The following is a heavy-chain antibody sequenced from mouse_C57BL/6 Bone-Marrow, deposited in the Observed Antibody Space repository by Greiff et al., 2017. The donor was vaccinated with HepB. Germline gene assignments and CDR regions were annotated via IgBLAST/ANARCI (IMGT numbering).Heavy chain of an antibody. CDR3: ARDATTVVAHYAMDY. CDR2: SRNKANDYTT. V-gene: IGHV7-1*01. J-gene: IGHJ4*01. Sequence: EVKLMESGGGLVQSGRSLRLSCATSGFTFSDFYMEWVRQAPGKGLEWIAASRNKANDYTTEYSASVKGRFIVSRDTSQSILYLQMNALRAEDTAIYYCARDATTVVAHYAMDYWGQGTSVTVSS. CDR1: GFTFSDFY. D-gene: IGHD1-1*01.